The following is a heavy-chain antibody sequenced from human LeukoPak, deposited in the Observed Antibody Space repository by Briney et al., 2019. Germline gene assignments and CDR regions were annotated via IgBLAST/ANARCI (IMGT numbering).Heavy chain of an antibody. V-gene: IGHV4-34*01. Sequence: SETLSLTCAVYGGSFSGYYWSWIRQPPGKGLEWIGEINHSGSTNYNPSLKSRVTISVDTSKNQFSLKLSSVTAADTAVYYCRIVVVTAGLIDYWGQGTLVTVSS. CDR2: INHSGST. J-gene: IGHJ4*02. CDR3: RIVVVTAGLIDY. CDR1: GGSFSGYY. D-gene: IGHD2-21*02.